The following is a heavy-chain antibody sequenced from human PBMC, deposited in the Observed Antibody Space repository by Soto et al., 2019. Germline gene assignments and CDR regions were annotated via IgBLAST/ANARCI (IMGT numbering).Heavy chain of an antibody. J-gene: IGHJ1*01. CDR3: ARDRIAVAGNPEYFQH. CDR1: GFTVSSNY. V-gene: IGHV3-66*01. Sequence: GGSLRLSCAASGFTVSSNYMSWVRQAPGKGLERVSVIYSGGSTYYADSVKGRFTISRDNSKNTLCLQMNSLRAEDTAVYYCARDRIAVAGNPEYFQHWGQGTLVTVSS. CDR2: IYSGGST. D-gene: IGHD6-19*01.